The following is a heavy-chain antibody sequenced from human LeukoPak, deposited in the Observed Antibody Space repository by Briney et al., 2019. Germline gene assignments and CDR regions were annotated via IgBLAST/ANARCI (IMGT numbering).Heavy chain of an antibody. CDR2: ISSSRTFI. Sequence: GGSLRLSCAASGFSFGSYSMNWVRQAPGKGLEWVSSISSSRTFIYYADSVKGRFTISRDNAKNSLYLQMNSLRAEDTALYYCAGGDRNGWYFDYWGQGILVTVSS. V-gene: IGHV3-21*04. CDR1: GFSFGSYS. D-gene: IGHD6-19*01. CDR3: AGGDRNGWYFDY. J-gene: IGHJ4*02.